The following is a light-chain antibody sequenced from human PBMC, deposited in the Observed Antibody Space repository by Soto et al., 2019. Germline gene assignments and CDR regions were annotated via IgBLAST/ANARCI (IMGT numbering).Light chain of an antibody. CDR2: GAS. J-gene: IGKJ1*01. Sequence: EIVLTQSPGTLSLSPGERATLSCRASQTVTSNFLAWFQQKTGQPPRLLIYGASSRASGISDRFSGSGSGTDFTLTISRLEPEDFAVYYCLQNCGSPPWTFGQGTNVEIK. V-gene: IGKV3-20*01. CDR1: QTVTSNF. CDR3: LQNCGSPPWT.